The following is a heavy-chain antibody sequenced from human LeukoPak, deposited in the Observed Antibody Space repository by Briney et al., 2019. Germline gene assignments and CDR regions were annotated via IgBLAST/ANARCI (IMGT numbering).Heavy chain of an antibody. Sequence: GGSLRLSCAASGFTFSNYNMHWVRQAPGKGLEWVSAISGSGGSTYYADSVKGRFTISRDNSKNTLYLQMNSLRAEDTAVYYCAKGSGVLRFTLDYWGQGTLVTVSS. D-gene: IGHD3-3*01. CDR2: ISGSGGST. CDR3: AKGSGVLRFTLDY. J-gene: IGHJ4*02. CDR1: GFTFSNYN. V-gene: IGHV3-23*01.